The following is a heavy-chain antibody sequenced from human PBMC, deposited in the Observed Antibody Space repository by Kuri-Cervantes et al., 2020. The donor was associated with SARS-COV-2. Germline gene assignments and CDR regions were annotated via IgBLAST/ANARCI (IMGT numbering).Heavy chain of an antibody. Sequence: GESLKISCAASGFTFSSYAMSWVRQAPGKGLEWVSAISGSGGSTYYADSVKGRFTISRDNSKNTLYLQMNSLRAEDTAVYYCAKDLGRPNWFDPWGQGTLVTRLL. CDR2: ISGSGGST. V-gene: IGHV3-23*01. J-gene: IGHJ5*02. CDR1: GFTFSSYA. CDR3: AKDLGRPNWFDP.